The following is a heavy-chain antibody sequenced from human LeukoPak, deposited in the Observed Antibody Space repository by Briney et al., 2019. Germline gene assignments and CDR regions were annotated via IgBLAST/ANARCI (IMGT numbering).Heavy chain of an antibody. CDR3: ARVNGQQLAIDY. J-gene: IGHJ4*02. V-gene: IGHV1-46*01. D-gene: IGHD6-13*01. CDR1: GYTFTTYY. Sequence: ASVKVSCKASGYTFTTYYIHWVRQAPGQGLEWMGIIKPSGGSTSYAQKFQGRVTMARDTSTSTVYVEVSSLRSEDTAVYYCARVNGQQLAIDYWGQGTLVTVSS. CDR2: IKPSGGST.